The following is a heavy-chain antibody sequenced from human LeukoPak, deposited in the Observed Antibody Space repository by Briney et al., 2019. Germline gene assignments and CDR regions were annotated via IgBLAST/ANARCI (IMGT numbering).Heavy chain of an antibody. CDR1: GFNFANYG. CDR3: ARESPYSLDY. Sequence: PGGSLRLSCSTFGFNFANYGVSWVRQAPGKGLEWVSVIYSDSSTYYADSVKGRFTISRDNSKNTLYVQVNSLRAEDTAVYYCARESPYSLDYWGQGTLVTVSS. CDR2: IYSDSST. J-gene: IGHJ4*02. D-gene: IGHD2-21*01. V-gene: IGHV3-53*01.